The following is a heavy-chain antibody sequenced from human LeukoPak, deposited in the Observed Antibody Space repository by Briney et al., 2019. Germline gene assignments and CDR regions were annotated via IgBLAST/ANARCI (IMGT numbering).Heavy chain of an antibody. CDR3: ARDRSSGWYGNYYYGMDV. Sequence: SSQTLSLTCAISGDSVSSNSAAWNWIRQSPSRGLEWLGRTYYRSKWYNDYAVSVKSRITINPDTSKNQFSLQLNSVTPEDTAVYYCARDRSSGWYGNYYYGMDVWGQGTTVTVSS. CDR2: TYYRSKWYN. J-gene: IGHJ6*02. CDR1: GDSVSSNSAA. D-gene: IGHD6-19*01. V-gene: IGHV6-1*01.